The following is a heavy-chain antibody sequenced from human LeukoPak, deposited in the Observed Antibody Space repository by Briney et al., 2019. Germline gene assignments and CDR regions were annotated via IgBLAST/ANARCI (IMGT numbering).Heavy chain of an antibody. CDR1: GYTFTSYG. V-gene: IGHV1-18*01. CDR2: ISAYNGNT. D-gene: IGHD3-9*01. Sequence: GASVKVSCKASGYTFTSYGISWVRQAPGQGLEWMGWISAYNGNTNYAQKLQGRVTMPTDTSTRTGYMELMSLRADDTAVYSGARDLGDYDILTGYYNLYYFDYWGQGTLVTVSS. J-gene: IGHJ4*02. CDR3: ARDLGDYDILTGYYNLYYFDY.